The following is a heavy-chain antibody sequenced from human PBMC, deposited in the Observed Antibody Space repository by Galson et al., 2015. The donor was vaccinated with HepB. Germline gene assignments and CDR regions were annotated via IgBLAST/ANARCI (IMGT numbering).Heavy chain of an antibody. V-gene: IGHV1-24*01. D-gene: IGHD1-20*01. CDR3: ATGSQYQWNEVTV. CDR1: GFTLTELS. Sequence: SVKVSCKVSGFTLTELSIHWVRQAPGKGLEWMGGFDPDDDETIYAQKFQGRVTMTEDTSTDTAYMELSSLRSEDTAVYYCATGSQYQWNEVTVWGQGTMVTVSS. CDR2: FDPDDDET. J-gene: IGHJ3*01.